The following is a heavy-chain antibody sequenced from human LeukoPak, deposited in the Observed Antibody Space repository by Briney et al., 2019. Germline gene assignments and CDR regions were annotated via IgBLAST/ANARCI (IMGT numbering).Heavy chain of an antibody. CDR3: ARHNYDISTGYYNGGLPEGGPDY. D-gene: IGHD3-9*01. V-gene: IGHV5-10-1*01. Sequence: GESLKISCKGSGYSFTSYWISWVRQMPGKGLEWMGRIDPSDSYTNYSPSFQGHVTISADKSISTAYLQWSSLKASDTAMYYCARHNYDISTGYYNGGLPEGGPDYWGQGTLVTVSS. J-gene: IGHJ4*02. CDR1: GYSFTSYW. CDR2: IDPSDSYT.